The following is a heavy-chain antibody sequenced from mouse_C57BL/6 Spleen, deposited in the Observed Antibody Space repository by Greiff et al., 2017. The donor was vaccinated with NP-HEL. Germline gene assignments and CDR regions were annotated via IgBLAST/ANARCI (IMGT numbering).Heavy chain of an antibody. CDR3: ARQDGYYLWFAY. Sequence: QVQLQQSGAELVMPGASVKLSCKASGYTFTSYWMHWVKQRPGQGLEWIGEIDPSDSYTNYNQKFKGKSTLTVDKSSSTAYMQLSSLTSEDSAVYYCARQDGYYLWFAYWGQGTLVTVSA. V-gene: IGHV1-69*01. CDR2: IDPSDSYT. D-gene: IGHD2-3*01. J-gene: IGHJ3*01. CDR1: GYTFTSYW.